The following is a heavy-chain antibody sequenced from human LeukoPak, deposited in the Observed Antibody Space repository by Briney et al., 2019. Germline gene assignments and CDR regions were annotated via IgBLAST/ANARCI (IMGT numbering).Heavy chain of an antibody. Sequence: GESLKISCKGSGYSFTSYWIGWVRQMPGKGLEWMGITYPGDSDTRYSPSFQGQVTISADKSISTVYLQWSSLKASDTAMYYCARTPNKGGYNSTPFDYWGQGTLVTVSS. J-gene: IGHJ4*02. CDR1: GYSFTSYW. V-gene: IGHV5-51*01. D-gene: IGHD5-24*01. CDR2: TYPGDSDT. CDR3: ARTPNKGGYNSTPFDY.